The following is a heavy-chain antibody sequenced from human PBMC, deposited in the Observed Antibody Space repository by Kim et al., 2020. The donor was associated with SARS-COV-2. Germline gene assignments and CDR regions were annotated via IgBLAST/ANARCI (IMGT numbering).Heavy chain of an antibody. D-gene: IGHD2-2*01. CDR3: ARGGYCSSTSCYRHYYYYGMDV. Sequence: SETLSLTCAVYGGSFSGYYWSWIRQPPGKGLEWIGEINHSGSTNYNPSLKSRVTISVDTSKNQFSLKLSSVTAADTAVYYCARGGYCSSTSCYRHYYYYGMDVWGQGTTVTVSS. CDR1: GGSFSGYY. J-gene: IGHJ6*02. CDR2: INHSGST. V-gene: IGHV4-34*01.